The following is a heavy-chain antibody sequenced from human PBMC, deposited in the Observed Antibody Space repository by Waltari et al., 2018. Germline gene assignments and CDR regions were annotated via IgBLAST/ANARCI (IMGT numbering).Heavy chain of an antibody. CDR3: ARPGSAARPFAAFDI. CDR1: GPSITSRSYY. D-gene: IGHD6-6*01. J-gene: IGHJ3*02. Sequence: QLQLQESGPGLVKPSETLSLPCTVPGPSITSRSYYWGWIRPPPGKGLGWIGSNYYSGSTYYNPSLKSRVTISVDTSKNQFSLKLSAVTAADTAVYYCARPGSAARPFAAFDIWGQGTMVTVSS. CDR2: NYYSGST. V-gene: IGHV4-39*01.